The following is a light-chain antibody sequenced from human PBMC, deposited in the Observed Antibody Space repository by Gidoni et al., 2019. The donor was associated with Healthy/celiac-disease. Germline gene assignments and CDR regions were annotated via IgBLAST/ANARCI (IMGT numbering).Light chain of an antibody. Sequence: EIVLTQSPDLQCVTPKEKVTITCRARQSIGSSLHWYQQKPDQSPKLLIKYASQSFSGVPARFSGSGSGTDFTLTINRLEAEDAATYYCHQSSSLPQTFXQXTKVEIK. V-gene: IGKV6-21*01. J-gene: IGKJ1*01. CDR3: HQSSSLPQT. CDR1: QSIGSS. CDR2: YAS.